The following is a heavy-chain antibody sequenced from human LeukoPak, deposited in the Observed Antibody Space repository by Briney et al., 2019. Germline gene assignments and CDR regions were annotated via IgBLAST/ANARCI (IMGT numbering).Heavy chain of an antibody. D-gene: IGHD1-1*01. V-gene: IGHV1-46*01. CDR3: ARVQVSDDNWGFFDY. J-gene: IGHJ4*02. CDR2: INPSGGSA. Sequence: AAVKVSCKASGYTFTNYNIHWVRQAPGQGLEWMGIINPSGGSATYAQKFQGRVTVTRDTSTSTVYMDLSSLRSEDTAVYYCARVQVSDDNWGFFDYWGQGTLVTVSS. CDR1: GYTFTNYN.